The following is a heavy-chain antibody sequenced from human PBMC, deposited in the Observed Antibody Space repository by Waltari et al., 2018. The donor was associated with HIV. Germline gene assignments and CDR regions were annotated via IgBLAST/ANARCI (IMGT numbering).Heavy chain of an antibody. D-gene: IGHD2-15*01. V-gene: IGHV1-3*01. CDR1: GYNFTSYG. CDR2: VNPDNGNT. Sequence: QVQLVQSGAEVKKPGASVTISCKASGYNFTSYGIHWVRQAPGQRLELMAWVNPDNGNTKYSRILQGRVTVTRDTFTNTAYMALSSLRSGETAIYYCVRGPTCSGGTCYSFFDYWGQGTVVSVSS. CDR3: VRGPTCSGGTCYSFFDY. J-gene: IGHJ4*02.